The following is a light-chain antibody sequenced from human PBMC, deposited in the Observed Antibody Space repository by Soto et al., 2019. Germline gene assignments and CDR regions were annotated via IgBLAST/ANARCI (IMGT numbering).Light chain of an antibody. CDR3: KQFAISPT. CDR2: DAS. Sequence: IQMTQSPSTLSASVGDRVTITCRASHNIERWMAWYQQKPGKAPSLLIFDASTLHSGVPSRFSGSGSGTDFTLTISSLQPDYFATYYCKQFAISPTFRQGTKVDMK. J-gene: IGKJ1*01. CDR1: HNIERW. V-gene: IGKV1-5*01.